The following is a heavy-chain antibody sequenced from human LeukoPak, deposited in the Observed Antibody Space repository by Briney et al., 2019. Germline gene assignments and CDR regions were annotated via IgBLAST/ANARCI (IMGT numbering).Heavy chain of an antibody. V-gene: IGHV3-21*01. J-gene: IGHJ4*02. CDR1: GFTFSSYS. CDR3: ARDLYVDTAMVFGC. Sequence: PGGSLRLSCAASGFTFSSYSMNWVRQAPGKGLEWVSSISSSSSYIYYADSVKGRFTISRDNAKNSLYLQMNSLRAEDTAVYYCARDLYVDTAMVFGCWGQGTLVTVSS. D-gene: IGHD5-18*01. CDR2: ISSSSSYI.